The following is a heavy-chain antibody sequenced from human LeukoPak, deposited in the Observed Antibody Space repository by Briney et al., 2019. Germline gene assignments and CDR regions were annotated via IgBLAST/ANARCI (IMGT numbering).Heavy chain of an antibody. CDR2: IGPTGTDT. Sequence: KTGGSLRLSCAASGFCFSFYGFNWVRQAPGKGLEWVSSIGPTGTDTYHADSVKGRFTISRDNAKNSLYLQMDSLRAEDTAVYYCATESIGRHYDYWGQGTLLTVSS. CDR3: ATESIGRHYDY. V-gene: IGHV3-21*01. D-gene: IGHD3-3*02. J-gene: IGHJ4*02. CDR1: GFCFSFYG.